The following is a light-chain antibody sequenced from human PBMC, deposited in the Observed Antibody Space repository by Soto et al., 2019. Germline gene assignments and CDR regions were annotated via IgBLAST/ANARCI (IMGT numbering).Light chain of an antibody. CDR2: EGH. CDR3: CLYISGSTDV. Sequence: QSVLAQPASVSGSPGQSITISCTGTSGFVGSFSLVSWYQQHPGKAPKVMISEGHRRPSGVPERCSGSTSVNSASLTISGPQADDEADYYCCLYISGSTDVFGTGTKVTVL. J-gene: IGLJ1*01. V-gene: IGLV2-14*02. CDR1: SGFVGSFSL.